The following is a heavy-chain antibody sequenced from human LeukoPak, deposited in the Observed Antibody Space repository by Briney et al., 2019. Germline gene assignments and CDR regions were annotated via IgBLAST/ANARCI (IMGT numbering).Heavy chain of an antibody. CDR3: AKDIVGVSSTPPGNYGMDV. D-gene: IGHD6-13*01. V-gene: IGHV3-9*01. Sequence: GGSLRLSCAASGFTFDNYAMHWVRQAPGKGLEWVSGISWNSGSIGYADSVKGRFTISRDKTKNSLYLQMNSLRAEDTASYYCAKDIVGVSSTPPGNYGMDVWGQGTTVTVSS. J-gene: IGHJ6*02. CDR1: GFTFDNYA. CDR2: ISWNSGSI.